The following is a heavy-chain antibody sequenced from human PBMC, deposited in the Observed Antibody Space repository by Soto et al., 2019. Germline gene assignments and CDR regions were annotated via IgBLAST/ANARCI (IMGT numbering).Heavy chain of an antibody. J-gene: IGHJ5*02. D-gene: IGHD2-21*02. CDR1: AAPITSGAYS. Sequence: QLQLRESGSGLVKPSQTLSLTCTVSAAPITSGAYSWSWIRQPPGKGLEWIGFIYQSGSTHYNPSLKSRVTISVDRSKNHFSLQLTSLTAADTAVYYCARDMSGCSSSDCYLSGWFDPWGPGTLVTVSS. CDR2: IYQSGST. V-gene: IGHV4-30-2*01. CDR3: ARDMSGCSSSDCYLSGWFDP.